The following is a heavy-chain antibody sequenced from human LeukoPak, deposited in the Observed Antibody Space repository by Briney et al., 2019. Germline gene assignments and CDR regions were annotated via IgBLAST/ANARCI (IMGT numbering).Heavy chain of an antibody. CDR2: IFYSGTT. CDR3: ARDTRRWYYDSSGYLDY. Sequence: SETLSLTCTVSGGSISSNSYYWGWIRQPPGKGLEWIGSIFYSGTTYYNPSLKSRVTISVDTSKNQFSLKLSSVTAADTAVYYCARDTRRWYYDSSGYLDYWGQGTLVTVSS. J-gene: IGHJ4*02. D-gene: IGHD3-22*01. V-gene: IGHV4-39*07. CDR1: GGSISSNSYY.